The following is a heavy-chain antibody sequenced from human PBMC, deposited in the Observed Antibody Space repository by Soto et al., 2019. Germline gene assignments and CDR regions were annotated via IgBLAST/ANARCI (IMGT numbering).Heavy chain of an antibody. CDR1: GFTFSSYA. D-gene: IGHD5-18*01. CDR2: ISYDGSNK. Sequence: QVQLVESGGGVVQPGRSLRLSCAASGFTFSSYAMHWVRQAPGKGLEWVAVISYDGSNKYYADSVKGRFTISRDNSQNTLYLQMNSLRAEDTAVYYCAREAGYSYGQEEGTLDYWGQGTLVTVSS. J-gene: IGHJ4*02. CDR3: AREAGYSYGQEEGTLDY. V-gene: IGHV3-30-3*01.